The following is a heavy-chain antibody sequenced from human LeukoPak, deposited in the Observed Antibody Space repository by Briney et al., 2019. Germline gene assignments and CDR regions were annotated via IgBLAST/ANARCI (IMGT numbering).Heavy chain of an antibody. V-gene: IGHV3-30*04. Sequence: GRSLRLSCAASGFTFSSYAMHWVRQAPGKGLEWVAVISYDGSNKYYADSVKGRFTISRDNSKNTLYLQMNSLRAEDTAVYYCARGIVVVVAATEGVPDYWGQGTLVTVSS. CDR2: ISYDGSNK. CDR1: GFTFSSYA. D-gene: IGHD2-15*01. CDR3: ARGIVVVVAATEGVPDY. J-gene: IGHJ4*02.